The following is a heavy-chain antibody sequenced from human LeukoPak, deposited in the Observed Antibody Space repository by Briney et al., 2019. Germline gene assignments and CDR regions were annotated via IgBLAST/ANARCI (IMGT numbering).Heavy chain of an antibody. D-gene: IGHD2/OR15-2a*01. CDR2: LNPNSGAT. J-gene: IGHJ3*02. Sequence: ASVTVSCKTSGYSFTANYMQWVRQAPGQGLEWMGWLNPNSGATKYAQKFQGRVTMTRDTSINTAYMELSRLTSDDTAVYYCARYRCKTTSGCEDTDAFDTWGQGTVVTVSS. V-gene: IGHV1-2*02. CDR1: GYSFTANY. CDR3: ARYRCKTTSGCEDTDAFDT.